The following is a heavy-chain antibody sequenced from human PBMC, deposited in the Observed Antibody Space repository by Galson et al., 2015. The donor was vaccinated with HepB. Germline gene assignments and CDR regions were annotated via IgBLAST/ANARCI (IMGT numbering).Heavy chain of an antibody. J-gene: IGHJ4*02. CDR1: GFTFSDAW. CDR3: ATRGY. V-gene: IGHV3-15*01. CDR2: IKSKTDGGTT. Sequence: SLRLSCAASGFTFSDAWMSWVRQAPGEGLEWLGRIKSKTDGGTTDYAAPVKGRFTISRDDSKNTLYLQMNSLKTEDTAMYYCATRGYWGQGTLVTVSS.